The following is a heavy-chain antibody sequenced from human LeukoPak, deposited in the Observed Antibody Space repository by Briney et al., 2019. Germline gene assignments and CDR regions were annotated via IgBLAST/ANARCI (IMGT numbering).Heavy chain of an antibody. V-gene: IGHV4-34*01. Sequence: SETLSLTCAVYGGSFSGYYWSWIRQPPGKGLEWIGEINHSGSTNYNPSLKSRVTISVDTSKNQFSLKLRSVTAADTAVYYCARASCGGGTCYDSRGWFDPWGQGTLVTVSS. D-gene: IGHD2-15*01. CDR1: GGSFSGYY. CDR2: INHSGST. CDR3: ARASCGGGTCYDSRGWFDP. J-gene: IGHJ5*02.